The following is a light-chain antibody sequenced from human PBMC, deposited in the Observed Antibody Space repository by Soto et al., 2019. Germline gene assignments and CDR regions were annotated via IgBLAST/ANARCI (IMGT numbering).Light chain of an antibody. J-gene: IGKJ4*01. CDR1: QTISNN. V-gene: IGKV1-39*01. CDR2: GAS. CDR3: QQSSSTPS. Sequence: DIQMTQSPSSLSAGVGDRVTITCRASQTISNNLNWYQQKPGKAPKLLIYGASSLQGGVPSRFIGSGSGTDFTLTISGLQPEDFASYYCQQSSSTPSFGGGTKVEIK.